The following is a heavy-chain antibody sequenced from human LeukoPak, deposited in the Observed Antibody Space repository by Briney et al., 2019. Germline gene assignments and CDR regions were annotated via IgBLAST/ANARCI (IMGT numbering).Heavy chain of an antibody. J-gene: IGHJ4*02. CDR2: ISGSGGST. V-gene: IGHV3-23*01. D-gene: IGHD1-1*01. CDR1: GFTFSSYA. Sequence: GGSLRLSCAASGFTFSSYAMSWVRQAPRKRLEWDAPISGSGGSTYYADSVKGRFTISSDNFKNTLHLQVNSLTAEDTAVYYCAKVAGRYFRVDYWGQGSLVTVSS. CDR3: AKVAGRYFRVDY.